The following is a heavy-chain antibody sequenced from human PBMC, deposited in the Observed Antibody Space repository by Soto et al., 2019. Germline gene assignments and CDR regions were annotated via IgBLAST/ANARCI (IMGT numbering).Heavy chain of an antibody. J-gene: IGHJ3*02. V-gene: IGHV4-34*01. Sequence: QVQLQQWGAGLLKPSETLSLTCAVYGGSFSGYYWSWIRQPPGKGLEWIGEINHSGSTNYNPSLKSRVTISVDTSQNQFSLKLSSVTAADTAVYYCARGGSSIVVVVAATPAFDIWGQGTMVTVSS. CDR3: ARGGSSIVVVVAATPAFDI. D-gene: IGHD2-15*01. CDR2: INHSGST. CDR1: GGSFSGYY.